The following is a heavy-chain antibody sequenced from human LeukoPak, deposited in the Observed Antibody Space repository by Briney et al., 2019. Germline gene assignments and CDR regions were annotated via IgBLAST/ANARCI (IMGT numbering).Heavy chain of an antibody. D-gene: IGHD6-19*01. CDR3: ARGFPVAGLQVSFDY. Sequence: GESLKISCKGSGHSFTSYWISWVRQMPGKGLEWMGRIDPSDSYTNYSPSFQGHVTISADKSIGTAYLQWSSLKASDTAMYYCARGFPVAGLQVSFDYWGQGTLVTVSS. CDR2: IDPSDSYT. V-gene: IGHV5-10-1*01. CDR1: GHSFTSYW. J-gene: IGHJ4*02.